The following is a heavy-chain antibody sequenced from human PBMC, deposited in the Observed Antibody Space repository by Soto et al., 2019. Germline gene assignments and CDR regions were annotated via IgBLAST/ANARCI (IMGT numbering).Heavy chain of an antibody. V-gene: IGHV4-34*01. CDR2: INHSGST. Sequence: SETLSLTXAVYGGSFSGYYWSWIRQPPGKGLEWIGEINHSGSTNYNPSLKSRVTISVDTSKNQFSLKLSSVTAADTAVYYCARAYYDFWSGYYFDYWGQGTLVTVSS. CDR3: ARAYYDFWSGYYFDY. J-gene: IGHJ4*02. CDR1: GGSFSGYY. D-gene: IGHD3-3*01.